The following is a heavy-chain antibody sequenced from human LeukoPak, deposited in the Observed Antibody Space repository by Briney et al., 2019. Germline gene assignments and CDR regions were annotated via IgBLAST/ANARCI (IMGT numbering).Heavy chain of an antibody. CDR1: GFTFSSYA. V-gene: IGHV3-23*01. CDR2: ISGSGGST. J-gene: IGHJ4*02. D-gene: IGHD4-23*01. CDR3: AKNIYYYGGKFDY. Sequence: GGSLRLSCAASGFTFSSYAMSWVRQAPGKGLEWVSAISGSGGSTYYADSVKGRFTISRDNSKNTLYLQMNGLRAEDTAVYYCAKNIYYYGGKFDYWGQGTLVTVSS.